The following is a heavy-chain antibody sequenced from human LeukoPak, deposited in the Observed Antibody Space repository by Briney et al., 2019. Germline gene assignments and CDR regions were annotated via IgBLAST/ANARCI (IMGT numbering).Heavy chain of an antibody. CDR2: IIPIFGTA. CDR3: ARFQGIAVAGTGVGMDV. CDR1: GGTFSSYA. D-gene: IGHD6-19*01. Sequence: GASVKVSCKASGGTFSSYAISWVRQAPGQGLEWMGGIIPIFGTANYAQKLQGRVTITADESTSTAYMELSSLRSEDTAVYYCARFQGIAVAGTGVGMDVWGQGTTVTVSS. V-gene: IGHV1-69*13. J-gene: IGHJ6*02.